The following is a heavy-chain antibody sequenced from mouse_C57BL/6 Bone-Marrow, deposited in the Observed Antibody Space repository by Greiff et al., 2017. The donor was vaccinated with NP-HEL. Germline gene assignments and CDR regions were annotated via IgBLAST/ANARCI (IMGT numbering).Heavy chain of an antibody. CDR3: ARFDYDEGLYAMDY. CDR1: GYTFTNYW. J-gene: IGHJ4*01. CDR2: IYPGGGYT. V-gene: IGHV1-63*01. D-gene: IGHD2-4*01. Sequence: QVQLQQSGAELVRPGTSVKMSCKASGYTFTNYWIGWAKQRPGHGLEWIGDIYPGGGYTNYNEKFKGKATLTADKSSSTAYMQFSSLTSEDSAIYYCARFDYDEGLYAMDYWGQGTSVTVSS.